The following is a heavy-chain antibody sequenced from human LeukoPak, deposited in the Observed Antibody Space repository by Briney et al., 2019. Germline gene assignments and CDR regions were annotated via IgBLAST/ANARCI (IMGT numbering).Heavy chain of an antibody. CDR3: AREGGEYCSSTSCPFDY. V-gene: IGHV1-69*13. D-gene: IGHD2-2*01. Sequence: SVKVSCKASGYTFTSYDISWVRQATGQGLEWMGGIIPIFGTANYAQKFQGRVTITADESTSTAYMELSSLRSEGTAVYYCAREGGEYCSSTSCPFDYWGQGTLVTVSS. CDR1: GYTFTSYD. CDR2: IIPIFGTA. J-gene: IGHJ4*02.